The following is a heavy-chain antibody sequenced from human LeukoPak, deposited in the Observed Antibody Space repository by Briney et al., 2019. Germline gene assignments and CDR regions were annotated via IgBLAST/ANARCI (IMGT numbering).Heavy chain of an antibody. J-gene: IGHJ4*02. D-gene: IGHD1-7*01. Sequence: GGSLRPSCAASGFTFSSYWMHWVRQAPGKGLVWVSRINSDGSSTSYADSVKGRFTISRDNAKNTLYLQMNSLRAEDTAVYYCARVRRAGTDQPFDYWGQGTLVTVSS. V-gene: IGHV3-74*01. CDR2: INSDGSST. CDR3: ARVRRAGTDQPFDY. CDR1: GFTFSSYW.